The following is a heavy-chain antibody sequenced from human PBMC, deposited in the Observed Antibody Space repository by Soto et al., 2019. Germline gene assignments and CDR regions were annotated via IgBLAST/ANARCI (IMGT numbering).Heavy chain of an antibody. V-gene: IGHV1-18*04. Sequence: ASVKVSCKASRYTLTSYGMSWLRQAPEQGLEWMGLISPYIDNTNYAQKVQGRFTMTTDTSTSTAYMDLRSLRSDDTAVYYCARDRKYYKYCGGDCVHYFDYWGQGTLVTVSS. CDR3: ARDRKYYKYCGGDCVHYFDY. CDR2: ISPYIDNT. CDR1: RYTLTSYG. D-gene: IGHD2-21*02. J-gene: IGHJ4*02.